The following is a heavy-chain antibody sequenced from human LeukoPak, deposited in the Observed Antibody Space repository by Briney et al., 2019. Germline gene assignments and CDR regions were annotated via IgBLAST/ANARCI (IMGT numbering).Heavy chain of an antibody. CDR1: GFTFSSYA. J-gene: IGHJ4*02. D-gene: IGHD2-15*01. CDR3: AKDPLGGYCSGGSCYTLSL. CDR2: LSGSGGST. Sequence: GGSLRLSCAASGFTFSSYAMSWVRQAPGKGLEWVSALSGSGGSTYYADSVKGRFTISRDNSKNTLYLQMNSLRAEDTAVYYCAKDPLGGYCSGGSCYTLSLWGQGTLVTVSS. V-gene: IGHV3-23*01.